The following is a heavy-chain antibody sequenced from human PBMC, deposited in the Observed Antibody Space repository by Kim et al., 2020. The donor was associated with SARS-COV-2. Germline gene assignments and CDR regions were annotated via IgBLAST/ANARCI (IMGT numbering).Heavy chain of an antibody. CDR3: AKEDIVVVPAASKAGGMDV. J-gene: IGHJ6*02. D-gene: IGHD2-2*01. V-gene: IGHV3-30*02. Sequence: RFTISRDNSKNTLYLQMNSLRAEDTAVYYCAKEDIVVVPAASKAGGMDVWGQGTTVTVSS.